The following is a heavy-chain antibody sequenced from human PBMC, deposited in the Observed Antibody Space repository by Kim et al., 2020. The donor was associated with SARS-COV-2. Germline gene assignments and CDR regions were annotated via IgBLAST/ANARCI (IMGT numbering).Heavy chain of an antibody. J-gene: IGHJ4*02. CDR3: ARLKPGLYYFDY. CDR2: IYYSGST. D-gene: IGHD1-1*01. V-gene: IGHV4-59*08. CDR1: GGSISSYY. Sequence: SETLSLTCTVSGGSISSYYWSWIRQPPGKGLEWIGYIYYSGSTNYNPSLKSRVTISVDTSKNQFSLKLSSVTAADTAVYYCARLKPGLYYFDYWGQGTLV.